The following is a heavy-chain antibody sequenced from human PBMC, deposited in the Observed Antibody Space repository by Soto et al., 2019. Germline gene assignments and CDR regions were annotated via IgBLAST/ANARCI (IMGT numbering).Heavy chain of an antibody. D-gene: IGHD1-26*01. Sequence: VQLLGSGGGVVQPGRSLRLSCAASGFTFSSYAMHWVRQAPGKGLEWVSYISKTGSSMHHVDSVKGRFTISRDNAKNSLYLQMNSLRAEDTAVYYCARELSGNYFTFDLWGPGTRVTVSS. CDR3: ARELSGNYFTFDL. V-gene: IGHV3-21*04. CDR2: ISKTGSSM. J-gene: IGHJ3*01. CDR1: GFTFSSYA.